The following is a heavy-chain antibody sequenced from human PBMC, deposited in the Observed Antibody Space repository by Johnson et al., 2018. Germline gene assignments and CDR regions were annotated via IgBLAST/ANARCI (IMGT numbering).Heavy chain of an antibody. J-gene: IGHJ6*04. CDR3: AKDLWQLVKPDV. CDR2: ISYEGSNK. Sequence: QVQLVESGGGVVQPGRSLRLSCAASGFTFSSYGMHWVRQAPGKGLAWVAVISYEGSNKYYADSVKGRFTIPRDNPKNTLYLQMNSLRAEDTAVYYCAKDLWQLVKPDVWGKGTTVTVSS. V-gene: IGHV3-30*18. D-gene: IGHD6-13*01. CDR1: GFTFSSYG.